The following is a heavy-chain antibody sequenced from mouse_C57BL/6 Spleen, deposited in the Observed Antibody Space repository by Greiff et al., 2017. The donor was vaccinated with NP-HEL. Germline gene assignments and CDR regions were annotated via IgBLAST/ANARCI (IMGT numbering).Heavy chain of an antibody. J-gene: IGHJ1*03. CDR3: ARTGNHWYFDV. D-gene: IGHD4-1*01. CDR1: GYTFTSYW. Sequence: QVQLQQSGAELVRPGSSVKLSCKASGYTFTSYWMDWVKQRPGQGLEWIGNIYPSDSETHYNQKFKDKATLTVDKSSSTAYMQLSSLTSEDSAVYYCARTGNHWYFDVWGTGTTVTVSS. CDR2: IYPSDSET. V-gene: IGHV1-61*01.